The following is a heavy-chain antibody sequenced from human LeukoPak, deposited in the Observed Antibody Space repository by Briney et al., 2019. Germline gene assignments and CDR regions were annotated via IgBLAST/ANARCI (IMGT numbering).Heavy chain of an antibody. Sequence: PGGSLRLSCAASGFTFSSYWMSWVRQAPGKGLEWVANIKQDGSEKYYVDSVKGRFTISRDNAKNSLYLQMNSLRAEDTAVYYCARDTSYSSGLYYYYGMDVWGQGTTVTVSS. CDR3: ARDTSYSSGLYYYYGMDV. CDR2: IKQDGSEK. V-gene: IGHV3-7*01. J-gene: IGHJ6*02. D-gene: IGHD6-19*01. CDR1: GFTFSSYW.